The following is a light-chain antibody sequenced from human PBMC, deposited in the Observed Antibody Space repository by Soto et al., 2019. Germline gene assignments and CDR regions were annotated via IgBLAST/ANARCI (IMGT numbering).Light chain of an antibody. V-gene: IGKV3-20*01. CDR2: DAS. J-gene: IGKJ1*01. CDR3: HQYAYAPQT. CDR1: QSVPKNY. Sequence: EIVLTQSPGTLFLSPGERATLSCRASQSVPKNYLAWYQQEPGQAPRLLIYDASNRATGIPDRFSGSGSGTDFTLTISRLEPEDFAVYYCHQYAYAPQTFGQGTKVEIK.